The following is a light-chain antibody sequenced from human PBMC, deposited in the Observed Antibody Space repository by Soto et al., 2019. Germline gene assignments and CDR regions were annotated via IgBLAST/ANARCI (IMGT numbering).Light chain of an antibody. V-gene: IGLV2-14*01. Sequence: QSALTQPASVSGSPGQSITISCTGTSSDVGGYKYVSWYQQHPGKAPQLMIYDVSNRPSGVSNRFSGSKSGNTASLTISGLQAEDEADYYCSSYTSSSSYVFGPGTKLTVL. CDR1: SSDVGGYKY. CDR3: SSYTSSSSYV. J-gene: IGLJ1*01. CDR2: DVS.